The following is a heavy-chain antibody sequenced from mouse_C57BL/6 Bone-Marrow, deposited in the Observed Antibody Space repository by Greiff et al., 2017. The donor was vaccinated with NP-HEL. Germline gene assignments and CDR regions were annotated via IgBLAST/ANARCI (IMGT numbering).Heavy chain of an antibody. D-gene: IGHD1-1*01. V-gene: IGHV14-4*01. CDR2: IDPENGDT. Sequence: VQLQQSGAELVRPGASVKLSCTASGFNIKDDYMHWVKQRPEQGLEWIGWIDPENGDTEYASKFQGKATITADTSSNTAYLKLSSLTSEDTAVYYCTSFITTVVATDVWGTGTTVTVSS. J-gene: IGHJ1*03. CDR3: TSFITTVVATDV. CDR1: GFNIKDDY.